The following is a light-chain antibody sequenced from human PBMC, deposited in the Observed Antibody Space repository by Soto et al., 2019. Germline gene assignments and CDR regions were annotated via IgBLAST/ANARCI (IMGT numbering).Light chain of an antibody. Sequence: EIVMTQSPVALSVSPGESAALSCRASQSVGRNFAWYQQRPGQAPRGLIYGAPTRATGVPARFIGSGSGTDFTLTISSLQSEDFAVYYCQQYNKWPYTFGQGTRLEIK. CDR1: QSVGRN. CDR3: QQYNKWPYT. V-gene: IGKV3-15*01. J-gene: IGKJ2*01. CDR2: GAP.